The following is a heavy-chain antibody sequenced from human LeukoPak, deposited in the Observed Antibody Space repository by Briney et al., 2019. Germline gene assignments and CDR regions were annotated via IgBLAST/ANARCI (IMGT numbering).Heavy chain of an antibody. V-gene: IGHV1-8*01. CDR2: MNPNSGNT. CDR3: ARDHYYYYGMDV. CDR1: GYTFTSYD. Sequence: ASVKVSCKASGYTFTSYDINWVRQATGQGLEWMGWMNPNSGNTGYAQKFQGRVIMTRNTSISTAYMELSSLRSEDTAVYYCARDHYYYYGMDVWGQGTTVTVSS. J-gene: IGHJ6*02.